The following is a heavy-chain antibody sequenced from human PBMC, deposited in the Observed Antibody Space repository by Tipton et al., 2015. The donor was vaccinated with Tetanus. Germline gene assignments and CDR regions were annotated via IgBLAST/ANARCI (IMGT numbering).Heavy chain of an antibody. CDR3: ARGIDAYKTGNY. J-gene: IGHJ4*02. V-gene: IGHV4-39*01. CDR1: GDSISSYSYY. Sequence: TLSLTCTVSGDSISSYSYYCGWIRQPPGKGPEWIGSVYFSGNTYYNPSLKNRATIFVDTSKNQFSLKLTSLTAADTSVYFCARGIDAYKTGNYWGQGTLVTVSS. D-gene: IGHD5-24*01. CDR2: VYFSGNT.